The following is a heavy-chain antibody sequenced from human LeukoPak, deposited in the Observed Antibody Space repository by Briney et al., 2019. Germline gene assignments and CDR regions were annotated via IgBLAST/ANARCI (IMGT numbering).Heavy chain of an antibody. CDR3: ARGRLTYHYGSGSRDWFDP. J-gene: IGHJ5*02. D-gene: IGHD3-10*01. CDR1: GGSFSGYY. CDR2: INHSGST. V-gene: IGHV4-34*01. Sequence: SETLSLTCAVYGGSFSGYYWSWIRQPPGKGLEWIGEINHSGSTNYNPSLKSRVTISVDTSKNQFSLKLSSVTAADTAVYYCARGRLTYHYGSGSRDWFDPWGQGTLVTVSS.